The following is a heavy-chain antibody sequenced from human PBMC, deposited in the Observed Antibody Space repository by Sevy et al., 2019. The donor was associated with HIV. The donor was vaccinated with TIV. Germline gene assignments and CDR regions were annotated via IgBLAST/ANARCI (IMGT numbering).Heavy chain of an antibody. CDR2: VDPNSGGT. V-gene: IGHV1-2*02. CDR3: ARSVYGSGTYLNDY. D-gene: IGHD3-10*01. Sequence: ASVKVSCKASGYTFTGYYVHWVRQAPGQGLEWMGWVDPNSGGTNYGQKFQGRVTMTSDTSSSTAYMELSGLRSDDTAGYYCARSVYGSGTYLNDYWGQGTLVTVSS. CDR1: GYTFTGYY. J-gene: IGHJ4*02.